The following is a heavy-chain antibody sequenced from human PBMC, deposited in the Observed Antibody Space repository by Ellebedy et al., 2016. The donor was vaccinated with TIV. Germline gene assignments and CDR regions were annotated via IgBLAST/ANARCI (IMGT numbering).Heavy chain of an antibody. J-gene: IGHJ3*02. CDR1: GYTFTSYY. CDR2: ISPSGGST. Sequence: ASVKVSCKASGYTFTSYYMHWVRQAPGQGLEWMGIISPSGGSTSYAQKLQGRVTMTRDTSTSTVYMELSSLRSEDTAVYYCTREFVVVTAIPVPDAFDIWGQGTMVTVSS. V-gene: IGHV1-46*03. CDR3: TREFVVVTAIPVPDAFDI. D-gene: IGHD2-21*02.